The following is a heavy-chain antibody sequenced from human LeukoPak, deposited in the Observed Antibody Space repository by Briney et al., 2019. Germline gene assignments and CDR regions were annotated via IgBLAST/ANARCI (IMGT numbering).Heavy chain of an antibody. CDR2: TSSSSSYI. CDR3: ARALDSSGYYY. J-gene: IGHJ4*02. Sequence: GGSLRLSCAASGFTFSSYSMNWVRQAPGKGLEWVSSTSSSSSYIYYADSVKGRFTISRDNAKNSLYLQMNSLRAEDTAVYYCARALDSSGYYYGGQGTLVTVSS. CDR1: GFTFSSYS. D-gene: IGHD3-22*01. V-gene: IGHV3-21*01.